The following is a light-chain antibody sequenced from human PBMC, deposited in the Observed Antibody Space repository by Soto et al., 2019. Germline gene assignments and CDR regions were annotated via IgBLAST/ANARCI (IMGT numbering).Light chain of an antibody. CDR1: QSVTSNY. CDR2: GAS. J-gene: IGKJ1*01. V-gene: IGKV3-20*01. CDR3: QHYVTSLTT. Sequence: EIVLTQAPGTLSLSPGERATPSCGASQSVTSNYLAWYQQKPGQAPRLLIFGASIRVKGIPDRFIGSGSGPDFTLTISRLEPEDFAVYYCQHYVTSLTTYGQGTKVDIK.